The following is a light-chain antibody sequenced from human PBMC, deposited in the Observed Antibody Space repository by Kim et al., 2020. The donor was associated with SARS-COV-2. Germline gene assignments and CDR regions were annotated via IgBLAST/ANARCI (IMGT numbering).Light chain of an antibody. CDR2: RNN. CDR3: AAWDDSLSPYV. CDR1: SSNIGSNY. V-gene: IGLV1-47*01. J-gene: IGLJ1*01. Sequence: QRVTISCSGSSSNIGSNYVYWYQQLPGTAPKLLIFRNNQRPSGVPDRFSGSKSGTSASLAISGLRSEDEADYYCAAWDDSLSPYVFGTGTKVTVL.